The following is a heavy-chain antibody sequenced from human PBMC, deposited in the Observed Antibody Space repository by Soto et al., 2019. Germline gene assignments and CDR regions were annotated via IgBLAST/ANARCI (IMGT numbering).Heavy chain of an antibody. V-gene: IGHV3-30*18. Sequence: GGSLRLSCAASGFTFSSYGMHWVRQAPGKGLEWVPGILYDGSDKYYADPVKGRFTISSENCKNTLYLQMNSLRTEDSAVYYCAKAGGGFGDFVHHWGQGT. CDR2: ILYDGSDK. CDR3: AKAGGGFGDFVHH. D-gene: IGHD2-21*01. J-gene: IGHJ4*02. CDR1: GFTFSSYG.